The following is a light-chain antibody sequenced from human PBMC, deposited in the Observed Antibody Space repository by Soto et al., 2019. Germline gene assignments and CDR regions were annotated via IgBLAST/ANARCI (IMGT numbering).Light chain of an antibody. CDR2: EVS. Sequence: QSALTQPASVSGSPGQSITISCTGTSSDVGGYNYVSWYQQHPGKAPKLMIYEVSNRPSGVSNRFSGSKSGNTASLTISGLPAEDEADYYCSSYTSSSTPYVFATGTKLTVL. V-gene: IGLV2-14*01. CDR3: SSYTSSSTPYV. J-gene: IGLJ1*01. CDR1: SSDVGGYNY.